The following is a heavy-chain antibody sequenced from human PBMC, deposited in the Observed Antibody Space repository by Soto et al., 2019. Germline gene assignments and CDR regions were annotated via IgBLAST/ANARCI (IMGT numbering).Heavy chain of an antibody. CDR1: GGSFSGYY. CDR3: ARGPLLYGDYLYYFDY. Sequence: SETLSLTCAVYGGSFSGYYWSWIRQPPGKGLEWIGEINHSGSTNHNPSLKSRVTISVDTSKNQFSLKLSSVTAADTAVYYCARGPLLYGDYLYYFDYWGQGTLVTVSS. D-gene: IGHD4-17*01. V-gene: IGHV4-34*01. J-gene: IGHJ4*02. CDR2: INHSGST.